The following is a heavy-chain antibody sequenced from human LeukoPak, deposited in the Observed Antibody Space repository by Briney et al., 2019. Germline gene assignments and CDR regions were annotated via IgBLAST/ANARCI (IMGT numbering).Heavy chain of an antibody. Sequence: GGSLRLSCAASGFTFSSYGMHWVRQAPGKGLEWVAFIRYDGSNKYYADSVKGRFTISRDNSKNTLYLQMNSLRAEDTAVYYCAKDLHSVRDYYDSSGYLDYWGQGTLVTVSS. D-gene: IGHD3-22*01. CDR3: AKDLHSVRDYYDSSGYLDY. V-gene: IGHV3-30*02. J-gene: IGHJ4*02. CDR1: GFTFSSYG. CDR2: IRYDGSNK.